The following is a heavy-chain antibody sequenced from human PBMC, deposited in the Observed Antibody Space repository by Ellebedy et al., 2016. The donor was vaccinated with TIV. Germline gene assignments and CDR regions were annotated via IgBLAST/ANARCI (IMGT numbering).Heavy chain of an antibody. J-gene: IGHJ4*02. V-gene: IGHV1-69*13. Sequence: AASVKVSCTASGVTFSRYAVSWVRQAPGQGLEWMGTLIPMYGKTHYAQNFQGSVTFTADESTNTAYMELSSLKSDDTAGYYCAIHRVRGYTYAQPIFFHFWGQGTLVTVSS. CDR2: LIPMYGKT. CDR3: AIHRVRGYTYAQPIFFHF. D-gene: IGHD5-18*01. CDR1: GVTFSRYA.